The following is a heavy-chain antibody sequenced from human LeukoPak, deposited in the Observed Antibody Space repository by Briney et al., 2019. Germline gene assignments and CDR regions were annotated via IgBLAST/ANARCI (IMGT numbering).Heavy chain of an antibody. CDR1: GGTFSSYA. Sequence: ASVKVSCKASGGTFSSYAISWVRQATGQGREWMGGIIPIFGTANYAQKVQGRVTITADESTSTAYMELSSLRSEDTAVYYCARDGYNLDYYYYMDVWGKGTTVTVSS. D-gene: IGHD5-24*01. CDR2: IIPIFGTA. CDR3: ARDGYNLDYYYYMDV. J-gene: IGHJ6*03. V-gene: IGHV1-69*13.